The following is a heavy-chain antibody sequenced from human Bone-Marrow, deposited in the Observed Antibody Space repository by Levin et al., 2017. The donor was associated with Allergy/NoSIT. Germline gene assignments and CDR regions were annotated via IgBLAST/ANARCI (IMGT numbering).Heavy chain of an antibody. CDR1: GFTFSSYW. CDR2: IKQDGSEK. Sequence: GGSLRLSCAASGFTFSSYWMSWVRQAPGKGLEWVANIKQDGSEKYYVDSVKGRFTISRDNAKNSLYLQMNSLRAEDTAVYYCARDTSITMVRGVIRIGMDVWGQGTTVTVSS. J-gene: IGHJ6*02. V-gene: IGHV3-7*01. CDR3: ARDTSITMVRGVIRIGMDV. D-gene: IGHD3-10*01.